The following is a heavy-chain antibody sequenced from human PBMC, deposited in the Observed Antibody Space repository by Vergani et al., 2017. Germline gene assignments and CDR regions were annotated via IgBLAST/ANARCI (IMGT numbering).Heavy chain of an antibody. Sequence: QVQLVQSGAEVKKPGSSVKVSFQASGVIFSGYYLHFFLPAPGQGLEWMAWINPNSGGTNYAPKFQGRVTMTRDTSLSTAYMELSRLISDDTAVYYCAGGYFSSTSCSEAYYSYMDVWCKGTTVTVSS. CDR3: AGGYFSSTSCSEAYYSYMDV. D-gene: IGHD2-2*01. J-gene: IGHJ6*03. V-gene: IGHV1-2*07. CDR2: INPNSGGT. CDR1: GVIFSGYY.